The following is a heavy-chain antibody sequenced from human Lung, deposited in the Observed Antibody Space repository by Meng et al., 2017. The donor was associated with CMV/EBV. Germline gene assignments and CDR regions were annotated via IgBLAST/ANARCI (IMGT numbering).Heavy chain of an antibody. CDR2: VSDGGDYV. D-gene: IGHD2-2*02. J-gene: IGHJ4*02. Sequence: ESXKISXAASGFSFNTYTLNWVRQAPGKGLEWVSSVSDGGDYVYYADSVKGRFTISRDNARNSLFLQMNSLRAEDTALYYCARDLGYCSRTSCYMFYFDYWGQGXLVTVSS. CDR3: ARDLGYCSRTSCYMFYFDY. V-gene: IGHV3-21*01. CDR1: GFSFNTYT.